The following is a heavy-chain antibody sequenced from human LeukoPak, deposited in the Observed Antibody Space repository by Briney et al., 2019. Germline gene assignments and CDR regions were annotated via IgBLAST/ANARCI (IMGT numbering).Heavy chain of an antibody. CDR1: GFTFSSYG. V-gene: IGHV3-66*01. D-gene: IGHD5-18*01. J-gene: IGHJ4*02. CDR3: ARVNGYSYGWPFDY. CDR2: IYSGGST. Sequence: GGSLRLSCAASGFTFSSYGMHWVRQAPGKGLEWVSVIYSGGSTYYADSVKGRFTISRDNSKNTLYLQMNSLRAEDTAVYYCARVNGYSYGWPFDYWGQGTLVTVSS.